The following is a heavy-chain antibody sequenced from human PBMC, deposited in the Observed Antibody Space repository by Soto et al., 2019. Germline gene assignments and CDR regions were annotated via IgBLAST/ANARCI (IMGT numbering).Heavy chain of an antibody. Sequence: ASVKVSCKASGGTFSSYAISWVRQAPGQGLEWMGGIIPILGIANYAQKFQGRVTITADKSTSTADMELSSLRSEDTAVYYCARSDCSGGSCQENWFDPWGQGTLVTVSS. CDR1: GGTFSSYA. CDR3: ARSDCSGGSCQENWFDP. CDR2: IIPILGIA. V-gene: IGHV1-69*10. J-gene: IGHJ5*02. D-gene: IGHD2-15*01.